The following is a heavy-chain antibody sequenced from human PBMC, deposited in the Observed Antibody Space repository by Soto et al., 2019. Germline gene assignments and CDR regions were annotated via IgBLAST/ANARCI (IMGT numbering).Heavy chain of an antibody. D-gene: IGHD2-2*01. CDR1: GYTFTSYG. Sequence: QVQLMQSGAEVKKPGASVKVSGKASGYTFTSYGISWVRQAPGQGLEWMGWISTYNGNTTYAQKLQGRVTMTTDTSTSTAYMELRSLRSDDTAVYYCGRDLYQSVFYYGMDVWGQGTTVTVSS. J-gene: IGHJ6*02. CDR3: GRDLYQSVFYYGMDV. CDR2: ISTYNGNT. V-gene: IGHV1-18*01.